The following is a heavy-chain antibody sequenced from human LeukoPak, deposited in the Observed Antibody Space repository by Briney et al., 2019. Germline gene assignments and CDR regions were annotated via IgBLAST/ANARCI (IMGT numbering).Heavy chain of an antibody. CDR1: GGSISSGGYY. D-gene: IGHD4-23*01. CDR2: IYHSGST. CDR3: ARDSELVTGIPGDWFDP. Sequence: SQTLSLTCTVSGGSISSGGYYWSWIRQPPGKGLEWIGYIYHSGSTYYNPSLKSRVTISVDTSKNQFSLKLSSVTAADTAVYYCARDSELVTGIPGDWFDPWGQGTLVTVSS. V-gene: IGHV4-30-2*01. J-gene: IGHJ5*02.